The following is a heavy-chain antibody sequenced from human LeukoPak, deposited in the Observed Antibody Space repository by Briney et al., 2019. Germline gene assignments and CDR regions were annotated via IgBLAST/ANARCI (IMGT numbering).Heavy chain of an antibody. CDR1: GFSFNNYW. D-gene: IGHD2/OR15-2a*01. J-gene: IGHJ4*02. V-gene: IGHV3-49*04. CDR3: TRVPVLSPFDY. Sequence: GGSLRLSCAASGFSFNNYWMHWVRQAPGKGLEWVGFIRSKTYGGTTEYAASVKGRFTISRDDSKSIAYLHMSSLKTEDTAVYYCTRVPVLSPFDYWGQGTLVTVSS. CDR2: IRSKTYGGTT.